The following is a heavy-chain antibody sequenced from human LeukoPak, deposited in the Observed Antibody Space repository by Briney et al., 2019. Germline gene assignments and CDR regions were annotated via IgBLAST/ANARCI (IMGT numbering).Heavy chain of an antibody. V-gene: IGHV3-33*01. CDR1: GFTFSSYG. Sequence: AGGSLRLSCAASGFTFSSYGMHWVRQAPGKGLEWVAVIWYDGSNKYYADSVKGRFTISRDNSKNTLYLQMNSLRVEDSAVYYCAREGLAVAAYFDYRGQGTLVTVSS. J-gene: IGHJ4*02. CDR3: AREGLAVAAYFDY. D-gene: IGHD6-19*01. CDR2: IWYDGSNK.